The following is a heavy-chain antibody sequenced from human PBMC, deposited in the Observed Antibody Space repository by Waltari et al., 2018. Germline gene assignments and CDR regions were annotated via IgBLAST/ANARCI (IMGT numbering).Heavy chain of an antibody. V-gene: IGHV1-69*01. CDR1: GGTFSSYA. CDR3: ARDLLSDPGYYDFWS. J-gene: IGHJ4*02. CDR2: IIPIFGTA. D-gene: IGHD3-3*01. Sequence: QVQLVQSGAEVKKPGSSVKVSCKASGGTFSSYAIRWLRPAPGQGLEWMGGIIPIFGTANYAQKFQGRVTITADESTSTAYMELSSLRSEDTAVYYCARDLLSDPGYYDFWSWGQGTLVTVSS.